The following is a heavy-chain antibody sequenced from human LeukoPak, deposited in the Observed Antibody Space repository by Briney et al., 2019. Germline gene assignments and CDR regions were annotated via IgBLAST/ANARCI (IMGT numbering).Heavy chain of an antibody. J-gene: IGHJ4*02. V-gene: IGHV3-9*01. CDR2: ISWNSGSI. Sequence: PGGSLRLSCAASGFTFDDYAMHWVRQAPGKGLEWVSGISWNSGSIGYADSVKGRFTISRDNAKNSLYLQMNSLRAEDTALYYCAKDPAMVYGSGSPPDYWGQGTLVTVSS. D-gene: IGHD3-10*01. CDR1: GFTFDDYA. CDR3: AKDPAMVYGSGSPPDY.